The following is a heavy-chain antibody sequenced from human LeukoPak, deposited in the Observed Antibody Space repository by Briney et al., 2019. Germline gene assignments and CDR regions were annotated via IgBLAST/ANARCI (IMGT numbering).Heavy chain of an antibody. CDR3: AKVDSSIAVAGTLDY. V-gene: IGHV3-48*03. J-gene: IGHJ4*02. CDR1: VFIFSIYE. Sequence: GGSLRLSCAASVFIFSIYEMNWVRHAPGKGLEGVSYISSSGSTIYCAYSVKGRFTISRDNSKNTLYLQMNSLRAEDTAVYYCAKVDSSIAVAGTLDYWGQGTLVTVSS. D-gene: IGHD6-19*01. CDR2: ISSSGSTI.